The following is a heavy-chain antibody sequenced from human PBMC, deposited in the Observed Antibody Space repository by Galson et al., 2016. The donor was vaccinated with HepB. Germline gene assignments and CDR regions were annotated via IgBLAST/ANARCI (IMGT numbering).Heavy chain of an antibody. D-gene: IGHD5-18*01. Sequence: SLRLSCAASGFSLSDYDMTWVRQTPGMGLEWVSVIYASGDKYYTDSVKGRFTISRDHSKNTLYLQMNNLRAEDTAVYYCARRGYNSGYLDSWGQGTQVTVSS. CDR3: ARRGYNSGYLDS. J-gene: IGHJ4*02. CDR2: IYASGDK. CDR1: GFSLSDYD. V-gene: IGHV3-53*01.